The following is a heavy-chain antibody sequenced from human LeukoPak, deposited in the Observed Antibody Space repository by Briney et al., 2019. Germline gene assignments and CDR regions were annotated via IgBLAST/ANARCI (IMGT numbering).Heavy chain of an antibody. V-gene: IGHV4-34*01. J-gene: IGHJ6*03. D-gene: IGHD1-7*01. CDR2: INDSGRI. Sequence: SETLSLTCAVYGGSFSSYYWSWIRQPPGKGLEWIGEINDSGRINYNPSLMSRVTVSVDTSKNQLSLRLTSVTATDTAVYYCARRWNYGRNYYIDVWGNGATVSVSS. CDR1: GGSFSSYY. CDR3: ARRWNYGRNYYIDV.